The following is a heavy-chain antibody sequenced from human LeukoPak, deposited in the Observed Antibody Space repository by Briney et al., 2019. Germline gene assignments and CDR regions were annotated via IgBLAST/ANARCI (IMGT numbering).Heavy chain of an antibody. CDR2: INPNSGGT. D-gene: IGHD2-2*01. V-gene: IGHV1-2*02. CDR1: GYTFTGYY. J-gene: IGHJ4*02. Sequence: WASVKVSCKASGYTFTGYYMHWVRQAPGQGLEWMGWINPNSGGTNYAQKFQGRFTMTRDTSISTAYMELSRLRSDDTAVYYCARDIVVVPAAVSQFDYWGQGTLVTVSS. CDR3: ARDIVVVPAAVSQFDY.